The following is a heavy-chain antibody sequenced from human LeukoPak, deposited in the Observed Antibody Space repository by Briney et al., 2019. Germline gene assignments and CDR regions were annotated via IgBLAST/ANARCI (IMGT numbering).Heavy chain of an antibody. D-gene: IGHD3-10*01. CDR1: GGSISSGDYY. CDR3: AREDSGNWFDP. CDR2: IYYSGST. J-gene: IGHJ5*02. Sequence: SQTLSLTCTVSGGSISSGDYYWSWIRQHPGKGLEWIGYIYYSGSTYYNPSLKSRVTISLHTSKIQFSLRLNSVTAADTAVYYCAREDSGNWFDPWGQGTLVTVSS. V-gene: IGHV4-31*03.